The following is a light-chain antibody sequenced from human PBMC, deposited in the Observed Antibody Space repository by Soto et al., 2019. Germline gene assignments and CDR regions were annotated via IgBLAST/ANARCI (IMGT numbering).Light chain of an antibody. CDR1: QSVSNNY. CDR3: QQYGSSPQT. J-gene: IGKJ1*01. CDR2: GAS. V-gene: IGKV3-20*01. Sequence: EILLTQSPGTLSLSPGERATLSCRASQSVSNNYLAWYQQKPGQAPRLLIYGASNRATGIPGRFSGSGSGTDFTLTISRLEPEDFAVYYCQQYGSSPQTFGQGTKVDIK.